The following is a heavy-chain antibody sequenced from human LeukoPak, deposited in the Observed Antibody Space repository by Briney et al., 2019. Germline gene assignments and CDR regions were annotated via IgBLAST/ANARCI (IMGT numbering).Heavy chain of an antibody. Sequence: GGSLRLSCAASGFTFSSYAMSWVRQAPGKGLEWVSAISGSGGSTYYADSVNGRFTISRDNSKNTLYLQMNRLRAEDTAVYYCATDNKGIAAAGSDAFDIWGQGTMVTVSS. D-gene: IGHD6-13*01. CDR3: ATDNKGIAAAGSDAFDI. J-gene: IGHJ3*02. CDR2: ISGSGGST. CDR1: GFTFSSYA. V-gene: IGHV3-23*01.